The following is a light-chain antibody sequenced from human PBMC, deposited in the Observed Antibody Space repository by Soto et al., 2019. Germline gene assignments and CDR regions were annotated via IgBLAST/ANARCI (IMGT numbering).Light chain of an antibody. CDR3: SSYTSSSILYVV. CDR2: DVS. Sequence: QSVLTQPASVSGSPGQSITISCTGTSSDVGGYNYVSWYQQHPGKAPKLMIYDVSNRPSGVSNRFSGSKSGNTASLTISGLQAEDEADYYCSSYTSSSILYVVFGGGTKVTVL. V-gene: IGLV2-14*01. J-gene: IGLJ2*01. CDR1: SSDVGGYNY.